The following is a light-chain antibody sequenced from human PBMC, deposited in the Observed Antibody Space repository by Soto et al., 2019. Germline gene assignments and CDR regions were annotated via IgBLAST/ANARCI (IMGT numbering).Light chain of an antibody. CDR1: SSDVGGYNY. J-gene: IGLJ1*01. V-gene: IGLV2-14*01. Sequence: QSVLTQPASVSGSPGQSITISCTGTSSDVGGYNYVSWYQQHPGKAPKLMIYDVSNRPSGVSNRFSGSKSGNTASLTISGLQAEDEADYYCSSYTSSSTPPYVFGTGTKVHRP. CDR2: DVS. CDR3: SSYTSSSTPPYV.